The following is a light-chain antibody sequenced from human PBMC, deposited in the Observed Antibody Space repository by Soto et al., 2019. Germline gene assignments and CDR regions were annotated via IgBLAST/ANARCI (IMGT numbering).Light chain of an antibody. CDR3: QQSYSTPRT. Sequence: DIQMTQSPSSLSASVGDRVTITCRASQSISSYLNWYQQKPGKAPKLLIYAASSFQSGVPSRFSGSGSGTDFTLTISSLQPEDFATYYCQQSYSTPRTFGGGTTVEIK. CDR2: AAS. J-gene: IGKJ4*01. CDR1: QSISSY. V-gene: IGKV1-39*01.